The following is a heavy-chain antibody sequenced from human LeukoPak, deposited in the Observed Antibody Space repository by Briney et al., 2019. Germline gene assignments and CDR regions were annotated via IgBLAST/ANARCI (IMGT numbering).Heavy chain of an antibody. Sequence: SETLSLTCTVSGGSITNYYWSWIRQPPGKGLEWIRYIYYGGSTNYNPSLKGRVTMSVDTSRNQVSLNLRSVTAADTALYFCASLGGTYDFWGQGTLVTVSP. CDR3: ASLGGTYDF. CDR2: IYYGGST. D-gene: IGHD1-26*01. CDR1: GGSITNYY. V-gene: IGHV4-59*08. J-gene: IGHJ4*02.